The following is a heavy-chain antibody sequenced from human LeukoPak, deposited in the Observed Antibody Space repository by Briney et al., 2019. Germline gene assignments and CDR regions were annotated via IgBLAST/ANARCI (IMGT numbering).Heavy chain of an antibody. CDR2: IYYSGST. CDR3: AREELDYNYSFYMAV. J-gene: IGHJ6*03. CDR1: GGSISSSSYY. V-gene: IGHV4-39*02. Sequence: SETLSLTCTVSGGSISSSSYYWGWIRQPPGKGLEWIGSIYYSGSTYYNPSLKSRVTISVDTSKNQFSLKLSSVTAADTAVYYWAREELDYNYSFYMAVGGKGPTVTVSS. D-gene: IGHD1-1*01.